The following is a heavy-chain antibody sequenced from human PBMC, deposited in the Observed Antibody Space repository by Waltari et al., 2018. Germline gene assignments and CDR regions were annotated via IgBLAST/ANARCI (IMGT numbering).Heavy chain of an antibody. CDR1: GFTFSSYA. D-gene: IGHD2-8*02. J-gene: IGHJ4*02. CDR3: ARPLVVYATPLDY. CDR2: ISYDGSNK. V-gene: IGHV3-30-3*01. Sequence: QVQLVESGGGVVQPGRSLRLSCAASGFTFSSYAMHWVRQAPGKGLEWVAVISYDGSNKYYADSVKGRFTISRDNSKNTLYLQMNSLRAEDMAVYYCARPLVVYATPLDYWGQGTLVTVSS.